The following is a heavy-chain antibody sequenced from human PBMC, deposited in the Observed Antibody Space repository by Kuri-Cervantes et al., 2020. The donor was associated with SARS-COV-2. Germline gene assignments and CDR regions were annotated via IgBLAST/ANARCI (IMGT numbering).Heavy chain of an antibody. CDR3: ARDADESSGYDYFDY. CDR1: GFTFSSYA. J-gene: IGHJ4*02. V-gene: IGHV3-30*04. Sequence: GESLKISCAASGFTFSSYAMHWVRQAPGKGLEWVAVISYDGSNKYYADSVKGRFTISRDNSKNTLYLQMNSLRAEDTAVYYCARDADESSGYDYFDYWGQGTLVTVSS. D-gene: IGHD3-22*01. CDR2: ISYDGSNK.